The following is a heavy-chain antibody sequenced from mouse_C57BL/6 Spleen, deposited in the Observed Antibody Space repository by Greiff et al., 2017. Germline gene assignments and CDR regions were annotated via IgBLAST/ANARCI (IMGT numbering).Heavy chain of an antibody. D-gene: IGHD1-1*01. V-gene: IGHV1-55*01. CDR2: IYPGSGST. CDR3: ARWTTEAMDY. J-gene: IGHJ4*01. Sequence: VKLQQPGAELVKPGASVKMSCKASGYTFTSYWITWVKQRPGQGLEWIGDIYPGSGSTNYNEKFKSKATLTVDTSSSTAYMQLSSLTSEDAAVYYGARWTTEAMDYWGQGTSVTVSS. CDR1: GYTFTSYW.